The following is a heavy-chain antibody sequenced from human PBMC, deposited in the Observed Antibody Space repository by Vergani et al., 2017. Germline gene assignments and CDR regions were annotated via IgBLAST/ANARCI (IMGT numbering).Heavy chain of an antibody. CDR2: IKQDGSEK. Sequence: EVQLVESGGGLVQPGGSLRLSCAASGFTFSSYWMSWVRQAPGKGLEWVANIKQDGSEKYYVDSVKGRFTISRDNAKNSLYLQMNSLRAEDTAVYYCASEGTREDFDYWGQGTLVTVSS. V-gene: IGHV3-7*01. CDR1: GFTFSSYW. D-gene: IGHD1-26*01. CDR3: ASEGTREDFDY. J-gene: IGHJ4*02.